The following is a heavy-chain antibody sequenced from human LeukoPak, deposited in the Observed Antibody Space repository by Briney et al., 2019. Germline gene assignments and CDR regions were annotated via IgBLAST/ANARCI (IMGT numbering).Heavy chain of an antibody. CDR2: ISGSGGST. V-gene: IGHV3-23*01. CDR3: AKDWTAIQSSPYDY. Sequence: PGGSLRLSCAASGFTFSSYAMSWVRQAPGKGLEWASAISGSGGSTYYADSVKGRFTISRDNSKNTLYLQMNSLRAEDTAVYYCAKDWTAIQSSPYDYWGQGNLVTVSS. D-gene: IGHD5-18*01. CDR1: GFTFSSYA. J-gene: IGHJ4*02.